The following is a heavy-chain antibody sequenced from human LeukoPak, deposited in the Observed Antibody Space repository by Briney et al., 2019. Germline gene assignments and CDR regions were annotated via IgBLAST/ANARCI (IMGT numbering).Heavy chain of an antibody. J-gene: IGHJ4*02. Sequence: SETLSLTCTVSSGSISSSSYYWGWIRQPPGKGLKWIGSIYYSGSTYYNPSLKSRVTISVDTSKNQFSLKLSSVTAADTAVYYCASLRERSYYARGFDYWGQRTLVTVSS. CDR2: IYYSGST. CDR1: SGSISSSSYY. CDR3: ASLRERSYYARGFDY. D-gene: IGHD1-26*01. V-gene: IGHV4-39*01.